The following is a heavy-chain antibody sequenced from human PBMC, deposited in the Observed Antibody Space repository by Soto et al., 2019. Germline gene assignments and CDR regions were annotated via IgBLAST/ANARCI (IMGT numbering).Heavy chain of an antibody. CDR1: GFTFSSYA. J-gene: IGHJ4*02. CDR3: AKCGGLGTPRGGGSCLCPIDY. Sequence: LGGSLRLSCATSGFTFSSYAMSWVRQAPGKGLEWVSGSDSGGPTYYRDSVKGRFTISRDNSKNTLYLQMNSLRADDTAVYYCAKCGGLGTPRGGGSCLCPIDYWGQGILVTVSS. V-gene: IGHV3-23*01. D-gene: IGHD2-15*01. CDR2: SDSGGPT.